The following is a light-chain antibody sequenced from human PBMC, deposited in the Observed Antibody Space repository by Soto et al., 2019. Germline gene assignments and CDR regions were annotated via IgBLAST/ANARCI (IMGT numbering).Light chain of an antibody. CDR1: SSDVGSYNS. V-gene: IGLV2-23*01. CDR3: CSYAGNHYV. J-gene: IGLJ1*01. CDR2: EGS. Sequence: QSLLTHPAAVSWSPGHSIAISCAGTSSDVGSYNSVSWYQQHPGKAPKLMIYEGSKRPSGVSDRFSGSKSGNTASLTISGLQAEEEADYYCCSYAGNHYVFGTGTKVTAL.